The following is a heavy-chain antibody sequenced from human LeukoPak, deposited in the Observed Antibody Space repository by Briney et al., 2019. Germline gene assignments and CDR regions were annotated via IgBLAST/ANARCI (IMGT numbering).Heavy chain of an antibody. D-gene: IGHD1-1*01. V-gene: IGHV4-39*01. Sequence: SETLSLTCSVSGDSITGYYWGWIRQPPGKGLKWIGNIYYAGNTYYNSSLKSRVTISLDTSKNQFSLTVISMTAADTAVYYCARGLSNWRFTIDYWGQGTLVTVSS. J-gene: IGHJ4*02. CDR2: IYYAGNT. CDR3: ARGLSNWRFTIDY. CDR1: GDSITGYY.